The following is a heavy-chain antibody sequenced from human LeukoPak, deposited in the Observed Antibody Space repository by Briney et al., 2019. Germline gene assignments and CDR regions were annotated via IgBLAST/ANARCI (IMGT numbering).Heavy chain of an antibody. D-gene: IGHD3-3*01. Sequence: PGGSLRLSCAASGFTFSSYGMHRVRQAPGKGLEWVAVISYDGSNKYYADSVKGRFTISRDNSKNTLYLQMNSLRAEDTAVYYCAKDPRWETIFGVVTSPSYYYYGMDVWGQGTTVTVSS. CDR1: GFTFSSYG. J-gene: IGHJ6*02. V-gene: IGHV3-30*18. CDR3: AKDPRWETIFGVVTSPSYYYYGMDV. CDR2: ISYDGSNK.